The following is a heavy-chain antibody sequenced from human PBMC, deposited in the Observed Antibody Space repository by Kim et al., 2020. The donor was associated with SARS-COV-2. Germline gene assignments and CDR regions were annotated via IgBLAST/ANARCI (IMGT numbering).Heavy chain of an antibody. CDR2: INPNSGGT. V-gene: IGHV1-2*06. Sequence: ASVKVSCKASGYTFTGYYMHWVRQAPGQGLEWMGRINPNSGGTNYAQKFQGRVTMTRDTSISTAYMELSRLRSDDTAVYYCAREVSWFGEFDAFDIWGQGTMVTVSS. CDR3: AREVSWFGEFDAFDI. D-gene: IGHD3-10*01. J-gene: IGHJ3*02. CDR1: GYTFTGYY.